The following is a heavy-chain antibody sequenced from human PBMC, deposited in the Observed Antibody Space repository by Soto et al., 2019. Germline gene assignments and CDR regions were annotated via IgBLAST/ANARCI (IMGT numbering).Heavy chain of an antibody. J-gene: IGHJ6*02. CDR3: ARGFILVPAATRDYYYYGMDV. Sequence: SVTPSLPCPVSGGAHSSYYWGLVRPPPGEGLGWIGYIYYSGSTNYNPSLKSRVTISVDTSKNQFSLKLSSVTAADTAVYYCARGFILVPAATRDYYYYGMDVWGQGTTVTVSS. V-gene: IGHV4-59*01. D-gene: IGHD2-2*01. CDR1: GGAHSSYY. CDR2: IYYSGST.